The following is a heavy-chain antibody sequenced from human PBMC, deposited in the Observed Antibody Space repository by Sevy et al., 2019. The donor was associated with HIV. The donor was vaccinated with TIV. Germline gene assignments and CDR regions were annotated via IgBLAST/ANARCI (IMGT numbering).Heavy chain of an antibody. CDR3: AGENAWGRGYS. J-gene: IGHJ4*02. D-gene: IGHD1-26*01. Sequence: SETLSLTCTVSGGSITSLYWNWIRQPPGKGLEWIANIYYKGHINYNPSLKSRVTLALDTSKNQFSLRLSSVAAADTAMYYCAGENAWGRGYSWGQGTLVTVSS. CDR1: GGSITSLY. CDR2: IYYKGHI. V-gene: IGHV4-59*08.